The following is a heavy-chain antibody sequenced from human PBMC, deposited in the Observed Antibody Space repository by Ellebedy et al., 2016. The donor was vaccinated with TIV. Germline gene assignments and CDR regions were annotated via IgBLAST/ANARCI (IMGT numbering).Heavy chain of an antibody. CDR3: VRDGAYGDYSPGYYGMDV. Sequence: GGSLRLSCAASGFTFTSYWMSWVRQAPGKGLERVANINQDGSRIYYVDSVKGRFTISRDNAKNSVYLRMNTLRVEDTAVYHCVRDGAYGDYSPGYYGMDVWGQGTTVTVSS. J-gene: IGHJ6*02. V-gene: IGHV3-7*03. D-gene: IGHD3-22*01. CDR1: GFTFTSYW. CDR2: INQDGSRI.